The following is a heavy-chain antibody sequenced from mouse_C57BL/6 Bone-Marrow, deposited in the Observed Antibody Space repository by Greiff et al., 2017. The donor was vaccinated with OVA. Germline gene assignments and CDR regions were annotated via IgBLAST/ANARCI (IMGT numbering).Heavy chain of an antibody. CDR2: IYPGSGST. D-gene: IGHD1-1*01. CDR1: GYTFTSYW. J-gene: IGHJ3*01. V-gene: IGHV1-55*01. CDR3: ARSRYYYGSSPWFAY. Sequence: QVQLQQPGAELVKPGASVKMSCKASGYTFTSYWITGVKQRPGQGLEWIGDIYPGSGSTNYNEKFKSKATLTVDTSSSTAYMQLSSLTSEDSAVYYCARSRYYYGSSPWFAYWGQGTLVTVSA.